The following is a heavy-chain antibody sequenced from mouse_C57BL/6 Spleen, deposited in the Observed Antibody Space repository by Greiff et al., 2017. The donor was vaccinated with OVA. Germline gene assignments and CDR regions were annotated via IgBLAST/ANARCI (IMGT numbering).Heavy chain of an antibody. Sequence: VQLQQSGAELMKPGASVKLSCKATGYTFTGYWIEWVTQRPGHGLEWIGEILPGSGSTNYNEKFKGKATFTADTSSNTAYMHLSSLTTEDSAISYCAFYDYDGPWFAYWGQGTLVTVSA. D-gene: IGHD2-4*01. CDR2: ILPGSGST. CDR3: AFYDYDGPWFAY. V-gene: IGHV1-9*01. CDR1: GYTFTGYW. J-gene: IGHJ3*01.